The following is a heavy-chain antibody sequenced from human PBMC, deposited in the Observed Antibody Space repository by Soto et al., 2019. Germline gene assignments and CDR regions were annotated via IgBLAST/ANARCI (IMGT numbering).Heavy chain of an antibody. CDR2: VDSDGRGT. V-gene: IGHV3-74*01. CDR3: GTVLEH. J-gene: IGHJ4*02. Sequence: EVQLAESGGGSVQPGGSLRLSCVASGITFTNYWMHWVRQVPGKGLVWVARVDSDGRGTSYADFVKGRFTISRDNAKNTLYLQMNSLRVEDTAMYYCGTVLEHWGQGITVTVSS. CDR1: GITFTNYW. D-gene: IGHD1-1*01.